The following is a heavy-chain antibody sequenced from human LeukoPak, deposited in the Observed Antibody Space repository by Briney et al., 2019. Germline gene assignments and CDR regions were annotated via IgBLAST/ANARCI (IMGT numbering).Heavy chain of an antibody. CDR3: ASGLGGYYDSSGIRLDY. Sequence: SQTLSLTCTVSGGSISSGGYYWSWIRQHPGKGPEWIGYIYYSGSTYYNPSLKSRVTISVDTSKNQFSLKLSSVTAADTAVYYCASGLGGYYDSSGIRLDYWGQGTLVTVSS. CDR2: IYYSGST. D-gene: IGHD3-22*01. V-gene: IGHV4-31*03. J-gene: IGHJ4*02. CDR1: GGSISSGGYY.